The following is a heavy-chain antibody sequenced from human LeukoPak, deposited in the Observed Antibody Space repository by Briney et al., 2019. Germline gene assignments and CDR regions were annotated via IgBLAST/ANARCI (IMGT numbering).Heavy chain of an antibody. CDR3: AKASIAAAGTVGPWFDP. CDR2: ISYDGSNK. D-gene: IGHD6-13*01. V-gene: IGHV3-30*18. J-gene: IGHJ5*02. CDR1: GFTFSSYG. Sequence: QPGGSLRLSCVASGFTFSSYGMHWVRQAPGKGLEWVAVISYDGSNKYYADSVKGRFTISRDNSKNTLYLQMNSLRAEDTAVYYCAKASIAAAGTVGPWFDPWGQGTLVTVSS.